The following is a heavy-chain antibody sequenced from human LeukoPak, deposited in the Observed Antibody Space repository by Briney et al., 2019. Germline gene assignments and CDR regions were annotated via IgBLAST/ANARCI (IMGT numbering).Heavy chain of an antibody. D-gene: IGHD3-10*01. J-gene: IGHJ6*03. V-gene: IGHV4-34*01. CDR1: GGSFSGYY. CDR2: INHSGST. CDR3: ARSAPIWFGELLSYYYYMDV. Sequence: SETLSLTCAVYGGSFSGYYWSWIRQPPGKGLEWIGEINHSGSTNYNPSLKSRVTISVDTSKNQFSLKLSSVTAADTAVYYCARSAPIWFGELLSYYYYMDVWGKGTTVTVSS.